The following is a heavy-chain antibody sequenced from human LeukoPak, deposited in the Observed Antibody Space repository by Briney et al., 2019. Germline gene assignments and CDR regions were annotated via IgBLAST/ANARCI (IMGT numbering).Heavy chain of an antibody. Sequence: SETLSLTCAVYGGSFGGYYWSWIRQPPGKGLEWIGEINHSGSTNYNPSLKSRVTTSVDTSKNQFSLKLSSVTAADTAVYYCARGTGSSWYGGPFDSWGQGTLVTVSS. J-gene: IGHJ4*02. V-gene: IGHV4-34*01. CDR1: GGSFGGYY. D-gene: IGHD6-13*01. CDR3: ARGTGSSWYGGPFDS. CDR2: INHSGST.